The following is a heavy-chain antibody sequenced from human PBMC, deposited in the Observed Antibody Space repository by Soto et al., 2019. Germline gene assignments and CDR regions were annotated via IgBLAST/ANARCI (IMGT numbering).Heavy chain of an antibody. CDR1: GGSISSSSYY. V-gene: IGHV4-39*01. CDR3: VYYCYCSSTSCAPPPYYYYMDV. Sequence: PSETLSLTCTVSGGSISSSSYYWGWIRQPPGKGLEWIGSIYYSGSTYYNPSLKSRVTISVDTSKNQFSLKLSSVTAADTAVYYCVYYCYCSSTSCAPPPYYYYMDVWGKGTTVTVSS. D-gene: IGHD2-2*01. CDR2: IYYSGST. J-gene: IGHJ6*03.